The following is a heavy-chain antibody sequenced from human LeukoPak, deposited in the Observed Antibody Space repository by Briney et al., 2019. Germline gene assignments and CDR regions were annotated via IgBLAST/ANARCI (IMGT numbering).Heavy chain of an antibody. D-gene: IGHD6-19*01. CDR3: ANLYSSGWYYFDY. CDR2: IRYDGSNK. J-gene: IGHJ4*02. Sequence: PGGSPRLSCAASGFTFSSYGMHWVRQAPGKGLEWVAFIRYDGSNKYYADSVKGRFTISRDNSKNTLYLQMNSLRAEDTAVYYCANLYSSGWYYFDYWGQGTLVTVSS. CDR1: GFTFSSYG. V-gene: IGHV3-30*02.